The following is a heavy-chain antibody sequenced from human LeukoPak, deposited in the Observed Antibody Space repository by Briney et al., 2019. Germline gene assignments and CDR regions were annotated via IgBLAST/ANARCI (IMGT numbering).Heavy chain of an antibody. V-gene: IGHV1-2*02. J-gene: IGHJ3*02. CDR2: INPNSGGT. Sequence: ASVKVSCKASGYTFTSYGISWVRQAPGQGLEWMGWINPNSGGTNYAQKFQGRVTMTRDTSISTAYMELSRLRSDDTAVYYCARGVSKSAFDIWGQGTMVTVSS. CDR3: ARGVSKSAFDI. D-gene: IGHD3-16*02. CDR1: GYTFTSYG.